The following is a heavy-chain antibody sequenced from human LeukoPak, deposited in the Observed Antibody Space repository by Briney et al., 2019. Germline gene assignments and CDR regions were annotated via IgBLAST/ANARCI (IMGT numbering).Heavy chain of an antibody. CDR3: ARVQSGSDAFDI. CDR1: GFAFSSYA. Sequence: GGSLRLSCAASGFAFSSYAMHWVRQAPGKGLEWVAAISTDGSNKYYADSVKGRFTFSRDNSKNTLYLQMNSLRAGDTATYYCARVQSGSDAFDIWGQGTMVTVSS. CDR2: ISTDGSNK. V-gene: IGHV3-30-3*01. D-gene: IGHD2-15*01. J-gene: IGHJ3*02.